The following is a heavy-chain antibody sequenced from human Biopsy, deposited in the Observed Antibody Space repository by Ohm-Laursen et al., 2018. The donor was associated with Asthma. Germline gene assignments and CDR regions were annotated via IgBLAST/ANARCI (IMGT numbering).Heavy chain of an antibody. CDR1: GFTFSNYG. CDR3: AKDVFPGWELRRGPDY. J-gene: IGHJ4*02. CDR2: ISSDGSNK. Sequence: SLRLSCAASGFTFSNYGIHWVRQAPVKGLDWVAVISSDGSNKNYTDSVKGRFTISRDNSRYTLHLQMNRLRAEDTAVYYCAKDVFPGWELRRGPDYWGQGTLVTVYS. D-gene: IGHD1-26*01. V-gene: IGHV3-30*18.